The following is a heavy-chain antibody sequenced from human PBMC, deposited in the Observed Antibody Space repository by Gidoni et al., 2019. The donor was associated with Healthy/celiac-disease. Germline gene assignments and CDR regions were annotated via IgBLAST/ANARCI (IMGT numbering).Heavy chain of an antibody. D-gene: IGHD5-12*01. J-gene: IGHJ3*02. CDR2: IKSKTDGGTT. V-gene: IGHV3-15*01. CDR3: TTRISDYDVSDAFDI. Sequence: EVQLVESGGGLVKPGGSLRLSCAASGFTLGNAWMSWVRQAPGKGLEWVGRIKSKTDGGTTDYAAPVKGRFTISRDDSKNTLYLQMNSLKTEDTAVYYCTTRISDYDVSDAFDIWGQGTMVTVSS. CDR1: GFTLGNAW.